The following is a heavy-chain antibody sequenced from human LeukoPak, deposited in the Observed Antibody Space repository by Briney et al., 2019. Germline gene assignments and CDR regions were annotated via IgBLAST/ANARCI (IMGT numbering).Heavy chain of an antibody. D-gene: IGHD6-6*01. CDR2: IYFSGST. V-gene: IGHV4-59*01. Sequence: TPSETLSLTCTVSDDSIGNYYWSWIRQSPGKGLEWIGYIYFSGSTNYNPSLKRRVTMSVVTSKNQFSLKLSSVTAADTAVYYCALGAPGSSSYYYYYGMDVWGQGTTVTVSS. J-gene: IGHJ6*02. CDR3: ALGAPGSSSYYYYYGMDV. CDR1: DDSIGNYY.